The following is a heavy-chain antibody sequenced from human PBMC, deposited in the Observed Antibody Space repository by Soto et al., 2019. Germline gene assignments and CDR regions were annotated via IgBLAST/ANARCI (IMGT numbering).Heavy chain of an antibody. V-gene: IGHV3-23*01. CDR3: ARDHLRRRSTYYYDSSGYEGYGMDV. D-gene: IGHD3-22*01. Sequence: EVQLLGSGGGLVQPGGSLRLSCAASGFTFSSYGMSWVRQAPGKGLEWVSAISAGEGSAYYTDSVKGRFTISRDNSRNMLYLQMNSLRAEYTGTYYCARDHLRRRSTYYYDSSGYEGYGMDVWGQGTTVTVSS. CDR2: ISAGEGSA. J-gene: IGHJ6*02. CDR1: GFTFSSYG.